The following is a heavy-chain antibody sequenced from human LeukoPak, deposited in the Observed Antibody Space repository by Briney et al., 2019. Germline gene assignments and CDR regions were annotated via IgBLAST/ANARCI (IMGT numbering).Heavy chain of an antibody. Sequence: SGGSLRLSCAASGFTVSSNYMSWVRQAPGKGLEWVSVIYSGGSTYYADSVKGRFTISRDDSKNTLYLQMNSLKTEDTAVYYCTTGFFMSWGQGTLVTVSS. CDR2: IYSGGST. J-gene: IGHJ4*02. D-gene: IGHD3-16*01. CDR3: TTGFFMS. CDR1: GFTVSSNY. V-gene: IGHV3-53*01.